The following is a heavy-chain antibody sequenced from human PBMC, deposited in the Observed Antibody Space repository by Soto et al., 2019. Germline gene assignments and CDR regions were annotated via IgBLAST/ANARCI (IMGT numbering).Heavy chain of an antibody. V-gene: IGHV1-2*04. Sequence: QVQLVQSGAEVKKPGASVKVSCKASGYTFTGYYMHWVRQAPGQGLEWMGWINPNSGGTNYAQKFQGWVTMTRDTSISTAYMELSRLRSDATAVYYCARAHGGGGAWFDPWGQGTLVTVSS. CDR3: ARAHGGGGAWFDP. D-gene: IGHD1-26*01. CDR1: GYTFTGYY. CDR2: INPNSGGT. J-gene: IGHJ5*02.